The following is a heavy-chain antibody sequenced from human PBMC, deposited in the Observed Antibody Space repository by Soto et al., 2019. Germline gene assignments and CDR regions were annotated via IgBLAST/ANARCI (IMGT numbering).Heavy chain of an antibody. Sequence: QVQLQESGPGLVKPSQTLSLTYTVSGASISSGGYYWSWIRQHPGKGLEWIGYISNSGTPYYNPSLKSRLTISADTSNNQISLKLTSVTAADTAVYYCARDDCSGGSCLSFWGQGTLVTVSS. D-gene: IGHD2-15*01. CDR1: GASISSGGYY. CDR3: ARDDCSGGSCLSF. CDR2: ISNSGTP. J-gene: IGHJ4*02. V-gene: IGHV4-31*03.